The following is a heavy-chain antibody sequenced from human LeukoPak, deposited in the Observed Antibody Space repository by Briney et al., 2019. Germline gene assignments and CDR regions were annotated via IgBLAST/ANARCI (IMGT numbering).Heavy chain of an antibody. D-gene: IGHD3-22*01. V-gene: IGHV3-30-3*01. Sequence: GGSLRLSCAASGFTFSSYAMHWVRQAPGKGLEWVAVISYDGSNKYYADSVKGRFTISRDNSKNTLYLQMNSLRAEDTAVYYCARGIDYDSSGYYYPFYWGQGTLVTVSS. CDR2: ISYDGSNK. CDR1: GFTFSSYA. CDR3: ARGIDYDSSGYYYPFY. J-gene: IGHJ4*02.